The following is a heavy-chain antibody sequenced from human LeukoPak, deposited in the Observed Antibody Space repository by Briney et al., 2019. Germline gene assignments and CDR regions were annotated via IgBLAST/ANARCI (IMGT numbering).Heavy chain of an antibody. Sequence: PGGSLRLSCAGSGFTFSTHGTNWVRQAPGKGLEWVSGVTPSGDPTYYADSVKGRFIISRDNSKNTMYLQMNSLRAEDTGVYYCAKDSGWIQFIDWGQGTPVTVSS. J-gene: IGHJ4*02. V-gene: IGHV3-23*01. CDR2: VTPSGDPT. CDR3: AKDSGWIQFID. CDR1: GFTFSTHG. D-gene: IGHD5-24*01.